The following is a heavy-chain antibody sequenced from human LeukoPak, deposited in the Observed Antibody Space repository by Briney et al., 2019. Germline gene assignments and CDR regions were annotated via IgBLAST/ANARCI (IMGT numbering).Heavy chain of an antibody. J-gene: IGHJ4*02. V-gene: IGHV1-46*01. Sequence: ASVKVSCKASVYTFTGYYMHWVRRAPGDGLEWMGIINPSGGSTSYAQKFQGRVTMTRDMSTSTVYMELSSLRSEDTAVYYCARVGGYGDYWGQGTLVTVSS. CDR1: VYTFTGYY. CDR3: ARVGGYGDY. D-gene: IGHD3-22*01. CDR2: INPSGGST.